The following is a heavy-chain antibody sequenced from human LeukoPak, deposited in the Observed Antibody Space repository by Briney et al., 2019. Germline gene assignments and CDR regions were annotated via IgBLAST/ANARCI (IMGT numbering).Heavy chain of an antibody. J-gene: IGHJ4*02. Sequence: GGSLRLSCAASGFTQCIWPMRCLRQAPGKGLEWVSGVSGSGGSTYYADSVKGRSTISRDNNKNTLYLKKNSLRDEDTAVYYCAVDLDIVAAITGNWGQGTLVTVSS. V-gene: IGHV3-23*01. D-gene: IGHD5-12*01. CDR2: VSGSGGST. CDR3: AVDLDIVAAITGN. CDR1: GFTQCIWP.